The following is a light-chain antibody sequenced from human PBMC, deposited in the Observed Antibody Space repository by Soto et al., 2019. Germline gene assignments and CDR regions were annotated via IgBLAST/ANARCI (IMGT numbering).Light chain of an antibody. CDR3: TSYVGNDIWV. Sequence: QSVLTQPPSASGSPGQSVTISCTGTSSDVGAYKYVSWYQQYPGKAPKLMIYEVTKRPSGVPDRFSGSNTASLTVSGLQAEDEADYYCTSYVGNDIWVFGGGTKVTVL. V-gene: IGLV2-8*01. CDR1: SSDVGAYKY. CDR2: EVT. J-gene: IGLJ3*02.